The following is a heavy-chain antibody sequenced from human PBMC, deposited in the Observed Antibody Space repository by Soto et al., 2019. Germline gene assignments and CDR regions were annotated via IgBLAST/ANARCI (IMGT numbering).Heavy chain of an antibody. V-gene: IGHV1-18*01. CDR2: ISGYNDHT. D-gene: IGHD3-3*01. CDR3: ARHRFYYSGMDV. CDR1: GYIFMDYG. J-gene: IGHJ6*02. Sequence: ASVKVSCKASGYIFMDYGVSWVRQAPGQGLEWMGWISGYNDHTNYAQKFQERVTMTTDTSTSTAYMEVRGLRSDDTAVYYCARHRFYYSGMDVWGQGTTVTVSS.